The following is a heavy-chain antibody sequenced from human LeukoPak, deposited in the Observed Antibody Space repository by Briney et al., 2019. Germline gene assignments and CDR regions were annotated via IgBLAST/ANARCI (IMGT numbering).Heavy chain of an antibody. CDR3: AKDARYATILDY. Sequence: GGSLRLSCAASGFTFSSYAMIWVRQAPGKGLEWVAFIRYDGSNKYYADSVKGRFTISRDNSKNTLYLQMNSLRAEDTAVYYCAKDARYATILDYWGQGTLVTVSS. V-gene: IGHV3-30*02. CDR2: IRYDGSNK. J-gene: IGHJ4*02. CDR1: GFTFSSYA. D-gene: IGHD5-12*01.